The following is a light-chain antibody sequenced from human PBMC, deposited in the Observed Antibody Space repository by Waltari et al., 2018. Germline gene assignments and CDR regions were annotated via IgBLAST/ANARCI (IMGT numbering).Light chain of an antibody. V-gene: IGKV3-20*01. CDR1: QSVSRT. J-gene: IGKJ1*01. CDR2: DVS. CDR3: QKYGTLPAT. Sequence: EIVLTQSPGTPSLSPGERAPLSCRASQSVSRTLAWYQQKPGQAPRLLIYDVSSRATGIPDRFSGSGSGTDFSLTISRLEPEDFAVYYCQKYGTLPATFGQGTKVEIK.